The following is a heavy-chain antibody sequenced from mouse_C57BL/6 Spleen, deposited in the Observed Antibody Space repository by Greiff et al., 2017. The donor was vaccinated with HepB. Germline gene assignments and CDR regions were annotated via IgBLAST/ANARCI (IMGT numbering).Heavy chain of an antibody. CDR3: ARLAQALFDY. CDR2: INPNNGGT. V-gene: IGHV1-26*01. CDR1: GYTFTDYY. J-gene: IGHJ2*01. D-gene: IGHD3-2*02. Sequence: EVQLQQSGPELVKPGASVKISCKASGYTFTDYYMNWVKQSHGKSLEWIGDINPNNGGTSYNQKFKGKATLTVDKSSSTDYMELRSLTSEDSAVYYCARLAQALFDYWGQGTTLTVSS.